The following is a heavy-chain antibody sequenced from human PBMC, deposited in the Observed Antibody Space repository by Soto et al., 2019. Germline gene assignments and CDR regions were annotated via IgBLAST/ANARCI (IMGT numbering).Heavy chain of an antibody. CDR1: GFTFSSYS. V-gene: IGHV3-21*01. J-gene: IGHJ6*02. CDR2: ISSSSSYI. CDR3: ARDGHYYYYGMDV. Sequence: GGSLRLSCAASGFTFSSYSMNWVRQAPGKGPEWASSISSSSSYIYYADSVKGRFTISRDNAKNSLYLQMNSLRAEDTAVYYCARDGHYYYYGMDVWGQGTTVTVSS.